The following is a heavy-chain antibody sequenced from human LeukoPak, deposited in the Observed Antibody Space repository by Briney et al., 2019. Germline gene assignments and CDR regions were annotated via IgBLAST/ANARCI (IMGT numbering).Heavy chain of an antibody. V-gene: IGHV1-2*02. CDR3: ARVGGSYCGGDCYSS. Sequence: ASVRVSCKASGYTFTSYDINWVRQAPGQGLEWMGWINPNSGGTNYAQKFQGRVTMTRDTSISTAYMELSRLRSDDTAAYYCARVGGSYCGGDCYSSWGQGTLVTVSS. CDR1: GYTFTSYD. D-gene: IGHD2-21*02. J-gene: IGHJ5*02. CDR2: INPNSGGT.